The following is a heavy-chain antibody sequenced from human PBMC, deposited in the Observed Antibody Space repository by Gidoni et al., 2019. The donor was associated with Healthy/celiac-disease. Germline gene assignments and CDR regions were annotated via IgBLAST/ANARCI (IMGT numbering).Heavy chain of an antibody. V-gene: IGHV3-21*01. CDR3: ARDDYDSSEVGYFDL. CDR2: ISSSSSYI. CDR1: GFTFSSYS. J-gene: IGHJ2*01. D-gene: IGHD3-22*01. Sequence: EVQLVESGGGLVKPGGSLRLSWAASGFTFSSYSMNRVRQAPGKGLEWVSSISSSSSYIYYADSVKGRFTISRDNAKNSLYLQMNSLRAEDTAVYYCARDDYDSSEVGYFDLWGRGTLVTVSS.